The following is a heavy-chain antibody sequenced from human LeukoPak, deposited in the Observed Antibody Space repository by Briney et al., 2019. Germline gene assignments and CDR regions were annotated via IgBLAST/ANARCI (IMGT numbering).Heavy chain of an antibody. CDR3: ALGGGGYPMFP. D-gene: IGHD1-26*01. Sequence: PSETLSLTCTVSSGSISSYYWSWLRQPPGKGLEWIGHIHGSGSTKYNPSLKSRVTMSVDTSKKQFSLKLSSVTAADTAVYYCALGGGGYPMFPWGQGALVTVSS. CDR1: SGSISSYY. V-gene: IGHV4-59*08. J-gene: IGHJ5*02. CDR2: IHGSGST.